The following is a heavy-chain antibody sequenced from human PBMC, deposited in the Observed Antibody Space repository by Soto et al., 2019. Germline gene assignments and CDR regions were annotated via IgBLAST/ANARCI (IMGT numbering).Heavy chain of an antibody. CDR3: ARVSVGEHSEYYFDY. D-gene: IGHD4-17*01. CDR1: GGSISSYY. J-gene: IGHJ4*02. Sequence: SETLSLTCTVSGGSISSYYWSWIRQPPGKGLEWIGYIYYSGSTNYNPSLKSRVTISVDTSKNQFSLKLSSVTAADTAVYYCARVSVGEHSEYYFDYWGQGTLVTVSS. V-gene: IGHV4-59*01. CDR2: IYYSGST.